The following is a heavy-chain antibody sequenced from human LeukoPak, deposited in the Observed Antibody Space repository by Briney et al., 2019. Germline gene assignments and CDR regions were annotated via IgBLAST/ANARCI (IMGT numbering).Heavy chain of an antibody. V-gene: IGHV4-61*02. CDR1: GYSISSGYV. J-gene: IGHJ4*02. CDR2: IYTSGST. Sequence: PSETLSLTCTVSGYSISSGYVWGWIRQPAGKGLEWIGRIYTSGSTNYNPSLKSRVTISVDTSKNQLSLKLSSVTAADTAVYYCARAIVVDCSGGSCYWELDYWGQGALVTVSS. D-gene: IGHD2-15*01. CDR3: ARAIVVDCSGGSCYWELDY.